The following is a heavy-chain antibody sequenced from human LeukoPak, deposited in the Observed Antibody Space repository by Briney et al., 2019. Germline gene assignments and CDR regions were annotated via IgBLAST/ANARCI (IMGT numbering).Heavy chain of an antibody. Sequence: GGSLRLSCAASGIPFSSYWMSWVRQGPGKGLEWVANIKQDGSEKYYVGSVKGRFTISRDNAKNSLYLQMNSLRAEDTAVYYCTRVIIVGATGIWGQGTMVTVSS. CDR3: TRVIIVGATGI. V-gene: IGHV3-7*02. CDR2: IKQDGSEK. J-gene: IGHJ3*02. D-gene: IGHD1-26*01. CDR1: GIPFSSYW.